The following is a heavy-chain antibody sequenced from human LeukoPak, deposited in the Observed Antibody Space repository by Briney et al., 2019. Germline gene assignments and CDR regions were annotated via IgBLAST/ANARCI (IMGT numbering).Heavy chain of an antibody. CDR2: IYYSGST. CDR1: GGSISSSSYY. J-gene: IGHJ4*02. D-gene: IGHD4-17*01. V-gene: IGHV4-61*05. Sequence: SETLSLTCTVSGGSISSSSYYWSWIRQPPGKGLEWIGYIYYSGSTNYNPSLKSRVTISVDTSKNQFSLKLSSVTAADTAVYYCARHGGAYGDYWYYFDYWGQGTLVTVSS. CDR3: ARHGGAYGDYWYYFDY.